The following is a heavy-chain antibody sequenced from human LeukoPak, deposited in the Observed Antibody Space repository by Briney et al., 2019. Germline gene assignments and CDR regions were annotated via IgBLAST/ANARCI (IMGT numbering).Heavy chain of an antibody. CDR2: ILSRGGA. CDR1: GGSITGFF. J-gene: IGHJ4*02. D-gene: IGHD6-19*01. Sequence: SSETLSLTCAVSGGSITGFFWTWIRQPAGEGLQYIGRILSRGGANYNPSLQSRVAMSVDTSQNLFSLELTSVTAADTAVYFCARVATPDVSSPLDFWGQGILVTVSS. CDR3: ARVATPDVSSPLDF. V-gene: IGHV4-4*07.